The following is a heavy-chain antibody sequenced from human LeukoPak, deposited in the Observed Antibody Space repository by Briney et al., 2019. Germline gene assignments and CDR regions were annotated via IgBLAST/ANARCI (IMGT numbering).Heavy chain of an antibody. CDR1: GYTFTSYG. Sequence: GASVKVSCKASGYTFTSYGISWVRQAPGQGLEWMGIINPSGGSTSYAQKFQGRVTMTRDTSTSTVYMELSSLRSDDTAVYYCARDSNSSSSDPDYWGQGTLVTVSS. CDR2: INPSGGST. CDR3: ARDSNSSSSDPDY. J-gene: IGHJ4*02. V-gene: IGHV1-46*01. D-gene: IGHD6-6*01.